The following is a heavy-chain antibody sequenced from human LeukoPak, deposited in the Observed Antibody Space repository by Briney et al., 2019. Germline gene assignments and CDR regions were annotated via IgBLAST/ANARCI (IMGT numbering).Heavy chain of an antibody. V-gene: IGHV3-23*01. D-gene: IGHD3-3*01. CDR3: ARWDRTIFGVEDAFDI. CDR2: ISGSGGST. CDR1: GFTFSSYA. Sequence: GGSLRLSCAASGFTFSSYAMSWVRQAPGKGLEWVSAISGSGGSTYYADSVKGRFTISRDNSKNTLYLQMNSLRAEDTAVYYCARWDRTIFGVEDAFDIWGQGTMVTVSS. J-gene: IGHJ3*02.